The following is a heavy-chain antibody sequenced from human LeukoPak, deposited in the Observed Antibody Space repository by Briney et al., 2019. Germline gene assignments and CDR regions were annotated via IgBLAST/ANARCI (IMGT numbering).Heavy chain of an antibody. D-gene: IGHD6-13*01. CDR2: IYYSGST. CDR1: GGSISSYY. CDR3: ARGAAGRDLDY. Sequence: PSETLSLTCTVSGGSISSYYWSWIRQPPGKGLEWIGYIYYSGSTNYNPSLKSRVTISVDTSKNQFSLKLSSVTAADTAVYYCARGAAGRDLDYWGQGTLVTVSS. J-gene: IGHJ4*02. V-gene: IGHV4-59*01.